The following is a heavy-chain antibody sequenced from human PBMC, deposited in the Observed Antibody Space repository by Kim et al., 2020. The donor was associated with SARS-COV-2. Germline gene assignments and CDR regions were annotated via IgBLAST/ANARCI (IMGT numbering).Heavy chain of an antibody. CDR3: TTGLSPPRFDY. Sequence: TDYAAPVKGRFTISRDDSKNTLYLQMNSLKTEDTAVYYCTTGLSPPRFDYWGQGTLVTVSS. CDR2: T. J-gene: IGHJ4*02. V-gene: IGHV3-15*01.